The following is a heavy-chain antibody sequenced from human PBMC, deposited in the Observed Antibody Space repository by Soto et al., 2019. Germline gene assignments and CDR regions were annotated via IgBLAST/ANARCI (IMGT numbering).Heavy chain of an antibody. V-gene: IGHV4-59*08. D-gene: IGHD6-6*01. J-gene: IGHJ5*02. Sequence: SETLSLTCTVSGGSISSYYWSWIRQPPGKGLEWIGYIYYSGSTNYNPSLKSRVTISVDTSKNQFSLKLSSVTAADTAVYYCARHLAARGFVNWFDPWGQGTLVTVSS. CDR3: ARHLAARGFVNWFDP. CDR2: IYYSGST. CDR1: GGSISSYY.